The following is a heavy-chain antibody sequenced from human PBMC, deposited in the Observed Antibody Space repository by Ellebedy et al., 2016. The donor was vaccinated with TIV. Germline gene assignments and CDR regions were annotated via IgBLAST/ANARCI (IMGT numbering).Heavy chain of an antibody. D-gene: IGHD6-13*01. CDR3: ARDRQGYSSSSDGMDV. V-gene: IGHV1-18*04. CDR1: GYTFTSYG. J-gene: IGHJ6*02. CDR2: ISAYNGNT. Sequence: AASVKVSCKASGYTFTSYGISWVRQAPGQGLEWMGWISAYNGNTNYAQKLQGRVTMTTDTSTSTAYMELRSLRSDDTAVYYCARDRQGYSSSSDGMDVWGQGTTVTVSS.